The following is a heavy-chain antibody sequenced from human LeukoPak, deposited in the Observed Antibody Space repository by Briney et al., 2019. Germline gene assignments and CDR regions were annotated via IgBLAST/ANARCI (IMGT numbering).Heavy chain of an antibody. V-gene: IGHV4-30-4*01. J-gene: IGHJ5*02. Sequence: PSETLSLTCTVSGGSISSGDYYWSWIRQPPGKGLEWIGYIYYSGSTYYNPSLKRRVTISVDTSKNQFSLKLSSVTATDTAVYYCARRRAGRDWFDPWGQGTLVTVSS. CDR2: IYYSGST. CDR1: GGSISSGDYY. CDR3: ARRRAGRDWFDP. D-gene: IGHD6-19*01.